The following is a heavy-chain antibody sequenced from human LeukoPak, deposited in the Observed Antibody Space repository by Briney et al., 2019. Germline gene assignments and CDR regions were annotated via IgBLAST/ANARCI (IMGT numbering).Heavy chain of an antibody. CDR1: DGSISNHY. D-gene: IGHD3-10*01. CDR2: INYSGST. J-gene: IGHJ6*02. V-gene: IGHV4-59*11. CDR3: TKDIYGSGSYYGNGLDV. Sequence: SETLSPTCTVSDGSISNHYWSWIRQPPGKGLEWIGNINYSGSTKYNPSLKSRVVMSVDTSKNQFSLKLSSVTAADTAVYYCTKDIYGSGSYYGNGLDVWGRGTTVTVSS.